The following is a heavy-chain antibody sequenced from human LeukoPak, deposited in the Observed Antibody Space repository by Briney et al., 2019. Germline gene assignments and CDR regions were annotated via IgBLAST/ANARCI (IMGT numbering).Heavy chain of an antibody. CDR2: INHSGST. CDR1: GGSFSGYY. J-gene: IGHJ4*02. Sequence: SETLSLTCAVYGGSFSGYYWSWIRQPPGKGLEWIGEINHSGSTNYNPSLKSRVTISVDTSKNQFSLKLSSVTAADMAVYYCARGRNYDFWSGYYGVFDYWGQGTLVTVSS. CDR3: ARGRNYDFWSGYYGVFDY. D-gene: IGHD3-3*01. V-gene: IGHV4-34*01.